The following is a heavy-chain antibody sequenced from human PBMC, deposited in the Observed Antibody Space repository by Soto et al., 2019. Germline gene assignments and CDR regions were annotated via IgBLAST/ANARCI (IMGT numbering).Heavy chain of an antibody. CDR1: GFTFSSYG. D-gene: IGHD1-26*01. J-gene: IGHJ6*02. CDR3: ARESGSYSYYYYGMDV. CDR2: IWYDGSNK. Sequence: GGSLRLSCAASGFTFSSYGMHWVRQAPGKGLEWVAVIWYDGSNKYYADSVKGRFTISRDNSKNTLYLQMNSLGAEDTAVYYCARESGSYSYYYYGMDVWGQGTTVTVSS. V-gene: IGHV3-33*01.